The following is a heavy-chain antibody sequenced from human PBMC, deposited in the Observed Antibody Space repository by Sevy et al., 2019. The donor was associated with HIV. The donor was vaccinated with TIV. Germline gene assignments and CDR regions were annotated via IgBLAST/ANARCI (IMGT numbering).Heavy chain of an antibody. D-gene: IGHD3-16*02. V-gene: IGHV3-7*01. Sequence: GGSLRLSCAASGFTFATYWMTWVHQAPGKGLEWVAYIKQDGTDKYYVDSVRGRFTISRDNGKNSLYLQMSSLRAEDTAVYFCARALADWGSFHYSSWGRGTLVTVSS. J-gene: IGHJ4*02. CDR3: ARALADWGSFHYSS. CDR1: GFTFATYW. CDR2: IKQDGTDK.